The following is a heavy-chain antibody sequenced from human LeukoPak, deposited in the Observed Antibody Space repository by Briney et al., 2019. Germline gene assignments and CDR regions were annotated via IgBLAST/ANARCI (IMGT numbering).Heavy chain of an antibody. CDR3: AREAPIMITFGGVIVYYFDY. Sequence: SETLSLTCTVSGGSISSYYWSWIRQPAGKGLEWIGRTYTSGSTNYNPSLKSRVTMSVDTSKNQFSLKLSSVTAADTAVYYCAREAPIMITFGGVIVYYFDYWGQGTLVTVSS. D-gene: IGHD3-16*02. CDR1: GGSISSYY. J-gene: IGHJ4*02. V-gene: IGHV4-4*07. CDR2: TYTSGST.